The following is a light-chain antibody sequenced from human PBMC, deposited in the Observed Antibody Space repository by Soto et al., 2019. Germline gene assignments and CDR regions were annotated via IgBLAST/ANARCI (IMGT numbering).Light chain of an antibody. V-gene: IGKV3-11*01. CDR2: DAA. Sequence: EIVLTQSPATLSLSPGERATLSCKASQSVNSYLAWYQQKPGQAPRLLIHDAAKRGTGIPARFSGSGSGTDVTLTTSSREPEDVAMYYGQGRTNWVWTFGQGTKVE. J-gene: IGKJ1*01. CDR1: QSVNSY. CDR3: QGRTNWVWT.